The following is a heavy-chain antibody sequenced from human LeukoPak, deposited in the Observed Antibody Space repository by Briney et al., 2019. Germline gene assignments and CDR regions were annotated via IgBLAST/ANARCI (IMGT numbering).Heavy chain of an antibody. D-gene: IGHD2-21*01. CDR2: ISGSGGST. CDR3: AKDLSAVVVIADYFDY. V-gene: IGHV3-23*01. Sequence: GGSLRLSCAASGFTFSSYAMSWVRQAPGKGLEWVSAISGSGGSTYYADSVRGRFTISRDNSKNTPYLQMNSLRAEDTAVYYCAKDLSAVVVIADYFDYWGQGTLVTVSS. CDR1: GFTFSSYA. J-gene: IGHJ4*02.